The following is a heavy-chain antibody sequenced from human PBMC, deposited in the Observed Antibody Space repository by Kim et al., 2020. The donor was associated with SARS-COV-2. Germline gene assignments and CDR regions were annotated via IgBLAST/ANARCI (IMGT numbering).Heavy chain of an antibody. Sequence: GGSLRLSCAASGFTFSSYAMSWVRQAPGKGLEWVSAISGSGGSTYYADSVKGRFTISRDNSKNTLYLQMNSLRAEDTAVYYCAKSLGYCSSTSCLAGKGYYYYGMDVWGQGTTVTVSS. CDR3: AKSLGYCSSTSCLAGKGYYYYGMDV. V-gene: IGHV3-23*01. CDR1: GFTFSSYA. J-gene: IGHJ6*02. CDR2: ISGSGGST. D-gene: IGHD2-2*01.